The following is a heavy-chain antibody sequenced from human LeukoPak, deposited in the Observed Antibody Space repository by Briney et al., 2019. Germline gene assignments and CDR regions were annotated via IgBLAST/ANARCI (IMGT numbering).Heavy chain of an antibody. CDR1: GYTFTTYY. J-gene: IGHJ4*02. Sequence: ASVKVSCKASGYTFTTYYMHWVRQAPGQGLEWMGIINPSDGSISYAQKFQGRVTVTRDTSTSTVYMELRSLRSEDTAVYYCATAPTMMRYYFDYWGQGTLVTVSS. V-gene: IGHV1-46*01. D-gene: IGHD3-22*01. CDR3: ATAPTMMRYYFDY. CDR2: INPSDGSI.